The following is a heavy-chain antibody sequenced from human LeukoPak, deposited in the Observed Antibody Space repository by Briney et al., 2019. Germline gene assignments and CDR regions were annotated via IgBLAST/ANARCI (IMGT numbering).Heavy chain of an antibody. CDR2: ISGSGGST. CDR1: GFTFSSYA. D-gene: IGHD3-22*01. J-gene: IGHJ4*02. V-gene: IGHV3-23*01. CDR3: AKVSPPYDSSGYGPYYFDY. Sequence: GGSLRLSCAASGFTFSSYAMSWVRQAPGKGLEWVSAISGSGGSTYYADSVKGRFTISRDNSKNTLYLQMNSLRAEDTAVYHCAKVSPPYDSSGYGPYYFDYWGQGTLVTVSS.